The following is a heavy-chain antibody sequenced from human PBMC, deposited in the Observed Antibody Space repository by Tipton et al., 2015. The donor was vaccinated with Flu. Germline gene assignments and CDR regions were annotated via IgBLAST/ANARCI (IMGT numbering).Heavy chain of an antibody. D-gene: IGHD5-12*01. V-gene: IGHV1-18*01. Sequence: QVQLVQSGAEVRKPGASVKVSCKASGYTFTTYGISWVRQAPGQGLEWMGWISGNNDYTRYAEKLQGRVSMTTDTSTSTVYMELRSLRSDDTAVYYCARGSGYAGDYRGQGTLVTGSS. CDR3: ARGSGYAGDY. CDR2: ISGNNDYT. J-gene: IGHJ4*02. CDR1: GYTFTTYG.